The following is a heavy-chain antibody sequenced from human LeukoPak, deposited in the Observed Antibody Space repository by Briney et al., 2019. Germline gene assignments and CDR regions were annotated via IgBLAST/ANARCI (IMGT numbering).Heavy chain of an antibody. CDR2: IYPGDSDT. CDR1: GYSFTSYW. J-gene: IGHJ4*02. CDR3: ARRRYCSSTSCRRYFDY. Sequence: GESRKISCKGSGYSFTSYWIGWVRQMPGKGLEWMGIIYPGDSDTRYSPSFQGQVTISADKSISTAYLQWSSLKASDTAMYYCARRRYCSSTSCRRYFDYWGQGTLVTVSS. V-gene: IGHV5-51*01. D-gene: IGHD2-2*01.